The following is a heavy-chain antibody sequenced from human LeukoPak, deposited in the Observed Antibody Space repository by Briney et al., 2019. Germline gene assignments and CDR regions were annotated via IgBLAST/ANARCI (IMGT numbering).Heavy chain of an antibody. D-gene: IGHD5-24*01. V-gene: IGHV3-30-3*01. CDR2: ISYDGTYE. CDR3: GRDRGDGYTLDS. CDR1: GFTFSTYA. J-gene: IGHJ4*02. Sequence: GRSLRLSCAASGFTFSTYAMHWVRQAPGKGLEWVALISYDGTYEYYADSVKGRFTISRDNSENTLFLRMIALRAEDAAVYYCGRDRGDGYTLDSWGQGIRVTVSS.